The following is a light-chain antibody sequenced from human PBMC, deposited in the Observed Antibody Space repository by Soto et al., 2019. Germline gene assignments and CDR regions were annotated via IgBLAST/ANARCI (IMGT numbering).Light chain of an antibody. CDR3: SSYTSSSTLLYV. CDR1: SSDVGGYNY. V-gene: IGLV2-14*01. CDR2: DVS. J-gene: IGLJ1*01. Sequence: QSALTQPASVSGSPGQSITISCIGTSSDVGGYNYVPWYQQHPGKAPKLMIYDVSNRPSGVSNRFSGSKSGNTASLTISGLQAEDEADYYCSSYTSSSTLLYVFGTGTKVTVL.